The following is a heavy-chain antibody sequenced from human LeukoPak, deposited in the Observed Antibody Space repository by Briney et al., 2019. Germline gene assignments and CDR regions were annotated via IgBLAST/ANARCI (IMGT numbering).Heavy chain of an antibody. D-gene: IGHD4-23*01. Sequence: TGGSLRLSCAASGFTFSSYGTHWVRQAPGKGLEWVAVISYDGSNKYYADSVKGRFTISRDNSKNTLYLQMNSLRAEDTAVYYCAKMTSINYGGNSEDFDYWGQGTLVTVSS. J-gene: IGHJ4*02. CDR2: ISYDGSNK. V-gene: IGHV3-30*18. CDR3: AKMTSINYGGNSEDFDY. CDR1: GFTFSSYG.